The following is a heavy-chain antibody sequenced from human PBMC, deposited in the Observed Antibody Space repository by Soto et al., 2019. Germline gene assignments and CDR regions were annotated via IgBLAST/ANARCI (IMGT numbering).Heavy chain of an antibody. Sequence: GGSLRLPCAASGFTVSSNYMSWVRQAPGKGLEWASVIYSGGGTYYADSVKDRFTISRDNSKNTLYLQMNSRRAEDTAVYYCARLMGTSFDYWGQGTLVTVSS. CDR1: GFTVSSNY. V-gene: IGHV3-53*01. D-gene: IGHD2-8*01. CDR2: IYSGGGT. CDR3: ARLMGTSFDY. J-gene: IGHJ4*02.